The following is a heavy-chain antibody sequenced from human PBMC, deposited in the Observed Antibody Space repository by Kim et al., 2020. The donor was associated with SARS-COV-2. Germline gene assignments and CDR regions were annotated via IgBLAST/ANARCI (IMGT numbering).Heavy chain of an antibody. CDR3: AKYRTVRGRCFDL. Sequence: VTAGSTISRDKSETTLYLQINSLRAEDTAVYYCAKYRTVRGRCFDLWGRGTLVTVSS. D-gene: IGHD3-10*01. J-gene: IGHJ2*01. V-gene: IGHV3-23*01.